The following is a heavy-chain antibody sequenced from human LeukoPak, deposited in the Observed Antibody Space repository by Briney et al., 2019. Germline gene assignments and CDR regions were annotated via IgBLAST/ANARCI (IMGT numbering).Heavy chain of an antibody. CDR2: INPNSGGT. V-gene: IGHV1-2*06. CDR3: ARCSMAARNYYYYGMDV. D-gene: IGHD6-6*01. Sequence: ASVKVSCKASGYTFTGYYMHWVRQAPGQGLEWMGRINPNSGGTNYAQKFQGRVTMTRDTSISTAYMELSRLRSDDTAVYYCARCSMAARNYYYYGMDVWGQGTTVTVSS. CDR1: GYTFTGYY. J-gene: IGHJ6*02.